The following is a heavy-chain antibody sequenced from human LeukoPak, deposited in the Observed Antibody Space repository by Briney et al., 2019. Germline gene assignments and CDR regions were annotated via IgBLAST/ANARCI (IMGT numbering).Heavy chain of an antibody. D-gene: IGHD3-22*01. V-gene: IGHV1-8*01. CDR3: ARALRGVYYDSSGYSY. Sequence: ASVKVSCKASGNTFTSYDINWVRQATGQGLEWMGWMNPNSGNTGYAQKFQGRVTMTRNTSISTAYMELSSLRSEDTAVYYCARALRGVYYDSSGYSYWGQGTLVTVSS. CDR1: GNTFTSYD. CDR2: MNPNSGNT. J-gene: IGHJ4*02.